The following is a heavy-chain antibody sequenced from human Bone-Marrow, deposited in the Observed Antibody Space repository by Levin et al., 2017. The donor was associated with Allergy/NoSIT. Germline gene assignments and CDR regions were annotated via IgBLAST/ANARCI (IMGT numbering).Heavy chain of an antibody. D-gene: IGHD3-3*01. Sequence: SETLSLTCGVSGGSITYSDWWSWVRQSPEKGLEWIGEIYHSGSTKYNPSLKSRVTMSVDKSKNQFSLNLNSVTAADTAVYYCARVRRITLYGVVIPFDSWGQGILVTVSS. CDR3: ARVRRITLYGVVIPFDS. J-gene: IGHJ5*01. CDR2: IYHSGST. V-gene: IGHV4/OR15-8*01. CDR1: GGSITYSDW.